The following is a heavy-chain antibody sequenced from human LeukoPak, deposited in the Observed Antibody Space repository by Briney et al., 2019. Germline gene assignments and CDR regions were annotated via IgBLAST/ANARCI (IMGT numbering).Heavy chain of an antibody. Sequence: GGSLRPSCAASGFTVSSNYMSWVRQAPGKGLEWVSVIYSGGSTYYADSVKGRFTISRDNSKNTLYLQMNSLRAEDTAVYYCARDIPSYGSGSYSGMDVWGQGTTVTVSS. V-gene: IGHV3-66*01. J-gene: IGHJ6*02. CDR1: GFTVSSNY. D-gene: IGHD3-10*01. CDR3: ARDIPSYGSGSYSGMDV. CDR2: IYSGGST.